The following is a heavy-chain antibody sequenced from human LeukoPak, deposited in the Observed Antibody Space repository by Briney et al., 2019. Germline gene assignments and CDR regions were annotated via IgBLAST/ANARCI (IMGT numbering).Heavy chain of an antibody. J-gene: IGHJ6*03. CDR2: IYYSGST. CDR1: GGSISSYY. V-gene: IGHV4-59*01. D-gene: IGHD3-10*01. Sequence: SETLSLTCTVSGGSISSYYWSWIRQPPGKGLEWIGYIYYSGSTNYNPSLKSRVTISVDTSKNQFSLKLSSVTAADTAVYYCARGRSSMVQGYYYHYMDVWGKGTTVTISS. CDR3: ARGRSSMVQGYYYHYMDV.